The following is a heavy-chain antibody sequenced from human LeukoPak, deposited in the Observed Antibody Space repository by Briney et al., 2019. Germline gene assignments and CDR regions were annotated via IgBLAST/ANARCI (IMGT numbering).Heavy chain of an antibody. V-gene: IGHV3-30*18. CDR3: AKEAGLAVAGPSETFDY. Sequence: GRSLRLSCAASGFTFSRYGMHWVRPAPGKGPWCVAGLSYDGSSKTYADSLKGRFSISRDKSANTLYMQKNSVGAEDTAVYYCAKEAGLAVAGPSETFDYWGQGTLVTVSS. D-gene: IGHD6-19*01. CDR1: GFTFSRYG. J-gene: IGHJ4*02. CDR2: LSYDGSSK.